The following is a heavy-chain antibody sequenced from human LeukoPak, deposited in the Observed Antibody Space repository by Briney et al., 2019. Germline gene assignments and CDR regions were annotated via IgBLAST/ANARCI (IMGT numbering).Heavy chain of an antibody. V-gene: IGHV4-59*01. CDR1: GGSISSYY. Sequence: SETLSLTCTVSGGSISSYYWSWMRQPPGKGLEWIGYIYYSGSTNYNPSLKSRVTISVDTSKNQFSLKLSSVTAADTAVYYCARGTGGRWFGELEGDYWGQGTLVTVSS. CDR2: IYYSGST. D-gene: IGHD3-10*01. CDR3: ARGTGGRWFGELEGDY. J-gene: IGHJ4*02.